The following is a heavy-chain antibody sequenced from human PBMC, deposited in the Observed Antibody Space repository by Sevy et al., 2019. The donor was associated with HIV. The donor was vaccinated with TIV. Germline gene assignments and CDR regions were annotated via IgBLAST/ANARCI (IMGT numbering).Heavy chain of an antibody. V-gene: IGHV3-30*18. CDR2: LSSDSTNK. D-gene: IGHD6-13*01. Sequence: GGSLRLSCAASGFTFKTYGMHWVRQAPGKGLEWVALLSSDSTNKYYADSVKGRFTISRDNSKDTLFLQMNSLRAEDMAFYYCVKGRIAALRGHFDSWGQGTLVTVSS. J-gene: IGHJ4*02. CDR1: GFTFKTYG. CDR3: VKGRIAALRGHFDS.